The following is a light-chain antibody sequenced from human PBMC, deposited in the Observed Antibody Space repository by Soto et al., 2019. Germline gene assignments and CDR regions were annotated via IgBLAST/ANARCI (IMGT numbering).Light chain of an antibody. Sequence: QSALTQPASVSGSPGQTITISCTGTSSDVGGYNYVSWYQQHPGKAPKLIIYEVSNRPSGVSNRFSGSKSGNTASLSISGLQAEDEADYSCSSYTSSCTMVFGGGTKLTVL. V-gene: IGLV2-14*01. CDR3: SSYTSSCTMV. CDR1: SSDVGGYNY. J-gene: IGLJ3*02. CDR2: EVS.